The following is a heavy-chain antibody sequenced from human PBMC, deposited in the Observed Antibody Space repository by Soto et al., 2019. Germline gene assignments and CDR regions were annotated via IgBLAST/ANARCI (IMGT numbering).Heavy chain of an antibody. CDR2: IYWDDDK. CDR3: AHRQSGPGWNEGNFDY. D-gene: IGHD1-1*01. CDR1: GFSLSTYGVG. Sequence: QITLKESGPTLVEPTQTLTVTCTFSGFSLSTYGVGVGWIRQPPGKALVWLALIYWDDDKRYSPSLRSRLTITKDTSKNQVVLTMANVDPVDTGTYYCAHRQSGPGWNEGNFDYWGQGTLVTVSS. V-gene: IGHV2-5*02. J-gene: IGHJ4*02.